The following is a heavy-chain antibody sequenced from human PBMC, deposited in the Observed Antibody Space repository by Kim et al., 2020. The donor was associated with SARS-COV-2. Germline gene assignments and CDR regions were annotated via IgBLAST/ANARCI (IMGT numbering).Heavy chain of an antibody. Sequence: SVKVSCKASGGTFSSYAISWVRQAPGQGLEWMGGIIPIFGTANYAQKFQGRVTITADESTSTAYMELSSLRSEDTAVYYCARFTQAEASSYAFDIWGQGTMVTVSS. V-gene: IGHV1-69*13. CDR1: GGTFSSYA. CDR2: IIPIFGTA. J-gene: IGHJ3*02. D-gene: IGHD3-16*01. CDR3: ARFTQAEASSYAFDI.